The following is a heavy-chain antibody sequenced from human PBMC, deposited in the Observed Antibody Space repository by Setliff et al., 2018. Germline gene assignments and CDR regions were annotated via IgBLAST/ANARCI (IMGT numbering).Heavy chain of an antibody. CDR3: ARENGYCSGGACYFMFDY. CDR1: GDSISSGNW. Sequence: SETLSLTCAVSGDSISSGNWWSWIRQSPGRGLEWIGYIHYSGTTNYNPSLKSRVTLSLDTAKNQFSLELRAVTAADTALYYCARENGYCSGGACYFMFDYWGQGTLVTVSS. J-gene: IGHJ4*02. D-gene: IGHD2-15*01. V-gene: IGHV4-4*02. CDR2: IHYSGTT.